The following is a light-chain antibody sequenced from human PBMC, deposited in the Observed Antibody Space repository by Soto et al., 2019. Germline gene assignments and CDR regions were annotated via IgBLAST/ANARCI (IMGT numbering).Light chain of an antibody. CDR2: EVS. CDR3: SSYTSSSTGV. J-gene: IGLJ3*02. Sequence: QSVLTQPPSASGSPGQSVTIPCAGTSTDVGEYNYVSWYQQHPGKVPKLMIYEVSNRPSGVSNRFSGSKSGNTASLTISGLQAEDEADYYCSSYTSSSTGVFGGGTKLTVL. CDR1: STDVGEYNY. V-gene: IGLV2-14*01.